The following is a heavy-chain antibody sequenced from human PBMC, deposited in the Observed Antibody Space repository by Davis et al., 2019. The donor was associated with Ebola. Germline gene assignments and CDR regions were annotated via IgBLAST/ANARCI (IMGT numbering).Heavy chain of an antibody. CDR2: INHSGST. CDR3: ARRRATQLDFEY. V-gene: IGHV4-34*01. D-gene: IGHD2-15*01. CDR1: GGSFSGYY. Sequence: MPSETLSLTCAVYGGSFSGYYWSWIRQPPGKGLEWIGEINHSGSTNYNPSLKSRLTISVDTSKNQFSLKLSSVTAADTAVYYCARRRATQLDFEYWGQGTLVTVSS. J-gene: IGHJ4*02.